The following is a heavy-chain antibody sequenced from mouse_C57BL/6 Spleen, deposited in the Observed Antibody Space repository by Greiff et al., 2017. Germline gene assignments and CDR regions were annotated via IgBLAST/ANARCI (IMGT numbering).Heavy chain of an antibody. CDR3: ARGTGTGGYFDY. J-gene: IGHJ2*01. CDR2: IYPRSGNT. Sequence: QVQLQQSGAELARPGASVKLSCKASGYTFTSYGISWVKQRTGQGLEWIGEIYPRSGNTYYNEKFKGKATLTADKSSSTAYMELRSLTSEDSAVYFCARGTGTGGYFDYWGQGTTLTVSS. CDR1: GYTFTSYG. V-gene: IGHV1-81*01. D-gene: IGHD4-1*01.